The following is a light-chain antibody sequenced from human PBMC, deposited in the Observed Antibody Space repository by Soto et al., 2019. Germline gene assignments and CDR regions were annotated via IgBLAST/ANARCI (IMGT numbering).Light chain of an antibody. V-gene: IGLV2-14*01. CDR2: EVS. J-gene: IGLJ1*01. CDR3: SSYTSSTAYV. CDR1: SSNIGAGYD. Sequence: QSVLAQPPSVSGAPGQKVTISCTGSSSNIGAGYDLHWYQLHPGKAPKLMVYEVSNRPSGVSNRFSGSKSGNTASLTISGLQAEDEADYYCSSYTSSTAYVFGTGTKVTVL.